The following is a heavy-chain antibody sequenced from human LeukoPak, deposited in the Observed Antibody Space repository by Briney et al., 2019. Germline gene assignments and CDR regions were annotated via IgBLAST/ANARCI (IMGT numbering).Heavy chain of an antibody. CDR3: ARVARGHYYGSGSYFLGY. CDR1: GGSISSYY. CDR2: IYYSGST. D-gene: IGHD3-10*01. V-gene: IGHV4-59*01. Sequence: PSETLSLTCTVSGGSISSYYWSWIRQPPGKGLEWIGYIYYSGSTNYNPSLKSRVTISVDTSKNQFSLKLSSVTAADTAVYYCARVARGHYYGSGSYFLGYWGQGTLVTVSS. J-gene: IGHJ4*02.